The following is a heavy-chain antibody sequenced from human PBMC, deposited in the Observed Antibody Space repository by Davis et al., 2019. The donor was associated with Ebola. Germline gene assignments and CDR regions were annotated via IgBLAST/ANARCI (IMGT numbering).Heavy chain of an antibody. V-gene: IGHV1-2*06. Sequence: AASVKVSCKASGYSFGNYGINWVRQAPGQGLEWMGRINPNSDGTNYAQKFQGRVTMTRDTSISTAYMELSRLRADDTAVYYCARGIMALAGSWWFDPWGQGTLVTVSS. CDR3: ARGIMALAGSWWFDP. D-gene: IGHD6-19*01. CDR2: INPNSDGT. CDR1: GYSFGNYG. J-gene: IGHJ5*02.